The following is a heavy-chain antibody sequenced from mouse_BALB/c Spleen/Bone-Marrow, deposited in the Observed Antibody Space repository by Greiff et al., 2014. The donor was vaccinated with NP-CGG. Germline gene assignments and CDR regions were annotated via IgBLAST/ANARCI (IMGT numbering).Heavy chain of an antibody. CDR3: ARVIRYESYFDY. Sequence: VKLEESGPGLVAPSQSLSITCTVSGFSLTSYGVHWVRQPPGKGLEWLGVIWAGGSTNYNSALMSRLSISKDNSKSQVFLEMNSLQTDDTAMYYCARVIRYESYFDYWGQGTTLTVSS. V-gene: IGHV2-9*02. CDR2: IWAGGST. D-gene: IGHD2-14*01. CDR1: GFSLTSYG. J-gene: IGHJ2*01.